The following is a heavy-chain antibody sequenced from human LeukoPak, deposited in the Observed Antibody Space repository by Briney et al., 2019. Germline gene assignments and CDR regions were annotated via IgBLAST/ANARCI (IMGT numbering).Heavy chain of an antibody. Sequence: GGSLRLSCAVSGFPLSSYAMSWVRQAPGKGLEWVSATSSSDAGTYYADSVKGRFTISRDNSKNTLYLQMNSLRAEDTAVCYCAKDRPIAAAGTWFDYWGQGTLVTVSS. CDR1: GFPLSSYA. V-gene: IGHV3-23*01. J-gene: IGHJ4*02. CDR2: TSSSDAGT. CDR3: AKDRPIAAAGTWFDY. D-gene: IGHD6-13*01.